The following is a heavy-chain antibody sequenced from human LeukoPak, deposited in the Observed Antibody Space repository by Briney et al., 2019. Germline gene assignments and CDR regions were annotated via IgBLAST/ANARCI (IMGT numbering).Heavy chain of an antibody. CDR3: ARGANILAVAGTGPSPPLAY. D-gene: IGHD6-19*01. Sequence: EASVKVSCKASGGTFSSYAISWVRQAPGQGLEWMGGIIPIFGTANYAQKFQGRVTITADESTSTAYMELSSLRSEDTAVYYCARGANILAVAGTGPSPPLAYWGQGTLVTVSS. CDR2: IIPIFGTA. J-gene: IGHJ4*02. V-gene: IGHV1-69*13. CDR1: GGTFSSYA.